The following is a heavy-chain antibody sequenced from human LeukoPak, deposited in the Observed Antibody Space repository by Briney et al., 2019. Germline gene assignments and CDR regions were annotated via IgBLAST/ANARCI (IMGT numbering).Heavy chain of an antibody. CDR1: GYTFTDYY. Sequence: ASVKVSCKVSGYTFTDYYMHWVQQAPGKGLESMGLVDPEDGETIYAEKFQGRVTITADTSTDTAYMELSSLRSEETAVYYCATGDDSSGSKAFDPWGQGTLVTVSS. J-gene: IGHJ5*02. CDR2: VDPEDGET. V-gene: IGHV1-69-2*01. CDR3: ATGDDSSGSKAFDP. D-gene: IGHD3-22*01.